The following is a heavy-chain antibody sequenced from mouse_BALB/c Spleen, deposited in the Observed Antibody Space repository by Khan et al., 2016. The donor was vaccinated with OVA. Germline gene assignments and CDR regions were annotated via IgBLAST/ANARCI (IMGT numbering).Heavy chain of an antibody. CDR3: ARHCVGIMDY. CDR2: IRSAGNYT. V-gene: IGHV5-6*01. CDR1: GFTFSTYG. Sequence: EVELVESGGDLVKPGGSLKLSCAASGFTFSTYGMSWVRQTPDKRLEWVATIRSAGNYTYYPDRVKGRFTISRDNAKNTLDHKMNSRSSEDTAMYYCARHCVGIMDYWGQGTSLTVSS. J-gene: IGHJ4*01.